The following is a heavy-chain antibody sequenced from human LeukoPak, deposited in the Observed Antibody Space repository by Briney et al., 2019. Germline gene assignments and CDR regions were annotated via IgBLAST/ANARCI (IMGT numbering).Heavy chain of an antibody. Sequence: GSLRLSCAASGFTFGGFWMSWVRQAPGKGLEWVANIRQDGSAEYYVDSVKGRFTISRDNANKSLYLQMNSLRADDTAVYYCAGVVLYGGNSQGLFDIWAKGQWSSSLQ. J-gene: IGHJ3*02. D-gene: IGHD4/OR15-4a*01. CDR3: AGVVLYGGNSQGLFDI. CDR1: GFTFGGFW. CDR2: IRQDGSAE. V-gene: IGHV3-7*01.